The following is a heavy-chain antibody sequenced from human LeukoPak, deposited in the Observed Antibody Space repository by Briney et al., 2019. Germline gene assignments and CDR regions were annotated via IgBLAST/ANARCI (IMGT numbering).Heavy chain of an antibody. CDR2: IYYSGST. J-gene: IGHJ4*02. CDR1: GGSISSYY. Sequence: PSETLSLTCTVSGGSISSYYWSWIRQPPGKGLEWIGYIYYSGSTNYNPSLKSRVTISVDTSKNQFSLKLSSVTAADTAVYYCARNSGSYYILPPDYWGQGTLVTVSS. CDR3: ARNSGSYYILPPDY. D-gene: IGHD1-26*01. V-gene: IGHV4-59*01.